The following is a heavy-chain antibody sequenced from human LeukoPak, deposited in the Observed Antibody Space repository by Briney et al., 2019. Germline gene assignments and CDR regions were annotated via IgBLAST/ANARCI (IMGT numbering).Heavy chain of an antibody. V-gene: IGHV3-49*04. CDR1: GFTFGDHA. D-gene: IGHD5-18*01. Sequence: GGSLRLSCTASGFTFGDHAMSWVRQAPGKGLEWVGFIRSKAYGGTTEYAASVKGRFTISRDDSKSIAYLQMNSLKTEDTAVYYCSRGPIQLWLHNAMDVWGQGTTITVSS. CDR3: SRGPIQLWLHNAMDV. J-gene: IGHJ6*02. CDR2: IRSKAYGGTT.